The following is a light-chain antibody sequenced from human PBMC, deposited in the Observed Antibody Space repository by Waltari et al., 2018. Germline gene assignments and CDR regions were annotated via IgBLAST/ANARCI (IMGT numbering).Light chain of an antibody. CDR3: QQSYSTLWT. J-gene: IGKJ1*01. CDR2: AAS. CDR1: QSLSSY. Sequence: DIQMTQSPSSLSASVVDRVTITCRASQSLSSYLNWYQQKPGKAPKLLIYAASSLQSGVPSRFSGRGSGTDFTLTISSLQPEDFATYYCQQSYSTLWTFGQGTKVEIK. V-gene: IGKV1-39*01.